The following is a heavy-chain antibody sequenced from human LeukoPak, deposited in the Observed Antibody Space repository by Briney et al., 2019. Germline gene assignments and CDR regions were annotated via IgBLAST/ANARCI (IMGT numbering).Heavy chain of an antibody. CDR3: ASCASSFIYGMDV. D-gene: IGHD3-10*01. CDR2: INHSGST. Sequence: SETLSLTCAVYGGSFSGYYWSWIRQPPGKGLEWIGEINHSGSTNYNPSLKSRVTIAVDTSKNQFSLKLSSVTAADTAVYYCASCASSFIYGMDVWGQGTTVTVSS. V-gene: IGHV4-34*01. CDR1: GGSFSGYY. J-gene: IGHJ6*02.